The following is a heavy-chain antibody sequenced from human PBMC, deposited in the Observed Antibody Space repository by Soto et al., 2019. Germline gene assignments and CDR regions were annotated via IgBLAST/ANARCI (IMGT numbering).Heavy chain of an antibody. V-gene: IGHV1-69*12. CDR1: GGTFSSYA. D-gene: IGHD3-10*01. CDR3: ARNDGSGSLGYYYGMDV. Sequence: QVQLVQSGAEVKKPGSSVKVSCKASGGTFSSYAISWVRQAPGQGLEWMGGIIPIFGTANYAQKFQGRVTITEGEATSTAYMELRSRRSEDTAVYYCARNDGSGSLGYYYGMDVWGQGTTVTVSS. J-gene: IGHJ6*02. CDR2: IIPIFGTA.